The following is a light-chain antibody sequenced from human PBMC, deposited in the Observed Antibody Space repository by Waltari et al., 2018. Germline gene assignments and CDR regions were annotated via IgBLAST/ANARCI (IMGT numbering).Light chain of an antibody. CDR3: QQYVRSSWT. Sequence: EIVLTKSPGTMSLSPGERATLSCRASQSVSSSYLAWYQQKPGQAPRLLIYGASSRATVIPDRFSGSESGTDVTLTISRLEPECVAVYYCQQYVRSSWTFGQGTKVESK. J-gene: IGKJ1*01. CDR2: GAS. CDR1: QSVSSSY. V-gene: IGKV3-20*01.